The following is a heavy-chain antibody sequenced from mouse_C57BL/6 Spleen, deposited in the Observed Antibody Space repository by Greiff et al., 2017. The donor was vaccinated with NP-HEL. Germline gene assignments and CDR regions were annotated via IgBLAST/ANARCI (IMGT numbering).Heavy chain of an antibody. V-gene: IGHV1-22*01. Sequence: VQLQQSGPELVKPGASVKMSCKASGYTFTDYNMHWVKQSHGKSLEWIGYINPNNGGTSSNQKFKGKATLTVNKSSSTAYMELRSLTSEDSAVYYCARSRGSPYFDYWGQGTTLTVSS. CDR2: INPNNGGT. J-gene: IGHJ2*01. CDR3: ARSRGSPYFDY. CDR1: GYTFTDYN. D-gene: IGHD1-1*01.